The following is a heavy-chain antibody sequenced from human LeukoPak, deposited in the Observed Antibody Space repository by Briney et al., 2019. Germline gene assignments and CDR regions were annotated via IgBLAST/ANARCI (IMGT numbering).Heavy chain of an antibody. J-gene: IGHJ4*02. D-gene: IGHD2/OR15-2a*01. CDR3: ARDTWAYFDY. Sequence: SETLSLTCAVYGGSFSGYYWSWIRQPPGKGLEWIGEINHSGSTNYNPSLKSRVTISVDTSKNQFSLKLSSVTAADTAVYYCARDTWAYFDYWGQGTLVTVSS. CDR2: INHSGST. V-gene: IGHV4-34*01. CDR1: GGSFSGYY.